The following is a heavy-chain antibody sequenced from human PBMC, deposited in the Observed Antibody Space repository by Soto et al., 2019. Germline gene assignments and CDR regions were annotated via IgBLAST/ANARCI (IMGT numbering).Heavy chain of an antibody. CDR3: AKDEGVGGTLGLFDY. D-gene: IGHD1-26*01. J-gene: IGHJ4*02. Sequence: QVQLVEPGGGAVQPGESLRLDCGASGFDFTYYAMHWVRQAPGKGLESVAGMSSDGSKIHHTDSVKGRFTISRDNSKNTLYLQMNSLRKEDTAVYFCAKDEGVGGTLGLFDYWGQGTLVSVSS. V-gene: IGHV3-30*18. CDR2: MSSDGSKI. CDR1: GFDFTYYA.